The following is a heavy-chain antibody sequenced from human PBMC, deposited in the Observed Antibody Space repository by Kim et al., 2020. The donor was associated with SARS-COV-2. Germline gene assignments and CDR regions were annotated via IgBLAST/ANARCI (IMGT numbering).Heavy chain of an antibody. J-gene: IGHJ4*02. D-gene: IGHD3-10*01. CDR1: GGSISGYY. V-gene: IGHV4-59*13. CDR3: ARDMDPFDS. Sequence: SETLSLTCTVSGGSISGYYWSWIRQPPGKGLEWIGYIHHSGSTKNNPSLKSRVTISVDTSKNQFSLKLSSVTAADTAVYYCARDMDPFDSWGQGTPGTVS. CDR2: IHHSGST.